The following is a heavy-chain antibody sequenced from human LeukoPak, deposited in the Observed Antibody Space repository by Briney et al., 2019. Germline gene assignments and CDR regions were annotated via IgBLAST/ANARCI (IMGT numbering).Heavy chain of an antibody. CDR3: ARHGGYRGYFDY. CDR1: GGSLSSYY. J-gene: IGHJ4*02. D-gene: IGHD1-26*01. Sequence: KASETLSLTCPVSGGSLSSYYWSWIRQPPGKGLEWIGYVYYSGSTNYNPSLKSRVTISVDTSKNQFSLKLSSVTAADTAVYYCARHGGYRGYFDYWGQGTLVTVSS. V-gene: IGHV4-59*08. CDR2: VYYSGST.